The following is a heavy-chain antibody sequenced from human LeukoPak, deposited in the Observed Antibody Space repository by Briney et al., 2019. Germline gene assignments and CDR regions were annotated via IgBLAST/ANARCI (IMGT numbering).Heavy chain of an antibody. J-gene: IGHJ4*02. CDR1: GFTFSAYY. CDR3: ARSGSSGWCFDY. Sequence: GGSLRLSCAASGFTFSAYYMSWIRQAPGKGLEWLSYISDSSTYINYADSVKGRFTISRDNSKNTLYLQMNSLRAEDTAVYYCARSGSSGWCFDYWGQGTLVTVSS. V-gene: IGHV3-11*06. CDR2: ISDSSTYI. D-gene: IGHD6-19*01.